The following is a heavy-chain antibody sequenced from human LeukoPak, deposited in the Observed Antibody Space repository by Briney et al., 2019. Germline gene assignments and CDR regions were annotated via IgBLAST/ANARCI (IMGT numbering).Heavy chain of an antibody. CDR3: ARHQQYGMDV. J-gene: IGHJ6*02. CDR1: GFTFSDYY. CDR2: ISSSGSPI. V-gene: IGHV3-11*01. Sequence: GGSLRLSCAASGFTFSDYYMCWMRQPPRRRLEWVSYISSSGSPISYADSVKGRSTISRDNTKNSLYLQMNSLRAEDTAVYYCARHQQYGMDVWGQGTTVTVSS.